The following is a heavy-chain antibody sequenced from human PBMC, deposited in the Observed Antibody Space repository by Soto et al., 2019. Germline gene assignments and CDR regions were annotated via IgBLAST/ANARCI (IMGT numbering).Heavy chain of an antibody. J-gene: IGHJ6*02. CDR3: AKTSFSSVDYYVMDV. V-gene: IGHV3-33*06. CDR1: VFAVIRSV. D-gene: IGHD6-25*01. Sequence: CMRICGAASVFAVIRSVLHWFFQTPGKGLEWVAVIWYDGSNKYYADSVKGRFTISRDNSKNTLYLQMNSLRAEDTAVYYCAKTSFSSVDYYVMDVLVQGNTVTVT. CDR2: IWYDGSNK.